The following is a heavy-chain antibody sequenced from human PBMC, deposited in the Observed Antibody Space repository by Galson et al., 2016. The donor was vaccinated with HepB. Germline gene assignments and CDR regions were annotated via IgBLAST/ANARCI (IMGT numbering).Heavy chain of an antibody. CDR2: ISGLGSNT. CDR3: ARAPVTSTTCCYYFDY. CDR1: GFTFSDYA. V-gene: IGHV3-23*01. Sequence: SLRLSCAASGFTFSDYAMGWVRQAPGRGLEWVSGISGLGSNTYYADSVKGRVTISRDNSKNTLYLQMNSLRAEDTAVYYCARAPVTSTTCCYYFDYWGQGTLVTVSS. J-gene: IGHJ4*02. D-gene: IGHD2-2*01.